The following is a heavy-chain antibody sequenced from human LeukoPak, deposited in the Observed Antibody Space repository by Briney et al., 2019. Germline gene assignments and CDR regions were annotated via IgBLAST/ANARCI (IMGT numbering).Heavy chain of an antibody. CDR1: GYTFTSYD. J-gene: IGHJ6*02. CDR2: ISAYNGNT. V-gene: IGHV1-18*01. D-gene: IGHD3-10*01. Sequence: ASVKVSCKASGYTFTSYDINWVRQAPGQGLEWMGWISAYNGNTNYAQKLQGRVTMTTDTSTSTAYMELRSLRSDDTAVYYCARLHEESFYYYGMDVWGQGTTVTVSS. CDR3: ARLHEESFYYYGMDV.